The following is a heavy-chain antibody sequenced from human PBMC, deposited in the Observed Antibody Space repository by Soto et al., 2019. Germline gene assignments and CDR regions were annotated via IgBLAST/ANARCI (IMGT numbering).Heavy chain of an antibody. J-gene: IGHJ4*01. CDR3: ARGLVSGNFPLSY. Sequence: PGGSLRLSCAASGFTFNSYDMHWVRQAPGKGLEWVAGIWSDGSDKKFSDSVKGRFAISRDNSKNTLYLQMNGLRAEDTAVYYWARGLVSGNFPLSYWGHGAVGTAPQ. CDR2: IWSDGSDK. V-gene: IGHV3-33*01. CDR1: GFTFNSYD. D-gene: IGHD1-7*01.